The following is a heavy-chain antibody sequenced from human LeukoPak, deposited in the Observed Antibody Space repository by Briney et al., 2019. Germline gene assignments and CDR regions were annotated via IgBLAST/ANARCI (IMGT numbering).Heavy chain of an antibody. D-gene: IGHD3-10*01. J-gene: IGHJ3*02. CDR3: ATPVDVSVGDAFDI. V-gene: IGHV4-30-2*01. CDR1: GGSISSGGYS. Sequence: SETLSLTCTVSGGSISSGGYSWSWIRQPPGTGLEWLGYIYHSGSTYYNPSLKSRVTISVDRSKNQFSLKLSSVTAEDTAVYYCATPVDVSVGDAFDIWGQGTMVTVSS. CDR2: IYHSGST.